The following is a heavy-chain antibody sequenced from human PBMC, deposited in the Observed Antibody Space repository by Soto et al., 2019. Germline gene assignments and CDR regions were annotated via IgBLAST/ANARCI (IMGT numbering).Heavy chain of an antibody. CDR1: GFTFSSYA. J-gene: IGHJ5*02. Sequence: PGGSLRLSCAASGFTFSSYAMSCVRQAPGKGLEWVSAISGSGGITYYADSVKGRFTISSDNSKNTLYLQMNSLRAEDTAVYYSARSGYSNWFDPWAQGTMVTVSS. CDR3: ARSGYSNWFDP. CDR2: ISGSGGIT. D-gene: IGHD4-4*01. V-gene: IGHV3-23*01.